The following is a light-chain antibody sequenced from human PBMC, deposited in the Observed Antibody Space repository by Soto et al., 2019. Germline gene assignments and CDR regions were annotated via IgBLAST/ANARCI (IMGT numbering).Light chain of an antibody. Sequence: DLPMTQSPSSLSASVGARVTITSRASQSISSYLNWYQKKPGKDPKILIYAASSLQSGVPSRFSGSGSGTDFNLTISSLQTEDFATYECQQNYSTTITFGQGTRLDIK. CDR2: AAS. CDR3: QQNYSTTIT. CDR1: QSISSY. V-gene: IGKV1-39*01. J-gene: IGKJ5*01.